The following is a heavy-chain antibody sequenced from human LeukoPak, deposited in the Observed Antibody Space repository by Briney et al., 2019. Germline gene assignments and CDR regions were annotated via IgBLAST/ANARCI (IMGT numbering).Heavy chain of an antibody. Sequence: SETLSLTCTVPGGSISSYYWSWIRPPPGKGLEWIGYIYYSGSTYYNPSLRSRVAISVDTSKNQFSLRLSSVTAADTAVYYCTRSGGYGGGFDPWGQGTLVTVSS. D-gene: IGHD5-18*01. CDR3: TRSGGYGGGFDP. CDR2: IYYSGST. J-gene: IGHJ5*02. CDR1: GGSISSYY. V-gene: IGHV4-59*08.